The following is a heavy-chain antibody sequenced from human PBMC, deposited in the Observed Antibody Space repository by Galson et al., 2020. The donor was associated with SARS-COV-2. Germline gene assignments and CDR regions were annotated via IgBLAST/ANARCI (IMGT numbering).Heavy chain of an antibody. CDR2: ISTLGTTI. CDR1: GFTFDDFY. V-gene: IGHV3-11*01. J-gene: IGHJ4*02. CDR3: ARGRRDDYGGHSGDFDF. D-gene: IGHD2-21*02. Sequence: GESLKISCAASGFTFDDFYMSWIRQAPGKGLEWISYISTLGTTIYYADSLKGRFTISRDNAKNLVFLQMSSLRAEDTAIYYCARGRRDDYGGHSGDFDFWGQGTLVTVSS.